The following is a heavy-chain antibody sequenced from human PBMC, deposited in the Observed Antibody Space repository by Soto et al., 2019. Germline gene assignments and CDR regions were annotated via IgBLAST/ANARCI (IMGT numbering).Heavy chain of an antibody. CDR2: ISGSGGST. CDR1: GFTFSSYV. V-gene: IGHV3-23*01. J-gene: IGHJ5*02. Sequence: EVQLLESGGGLVQPGGSLRLSCTASGFTFSSYVMSWVRQAPGKGLGWVSAISGSGGSTYYADSVKGRFTISRDNSKNTLYLQMNSLRAEDTAVYYCAKDLLRFGTEFGAGGWFDPWGQGTLVTVSS. CDR3: AKDLLRFGTEFGAGGWFDP. D-gene: IGHD3-3*01.